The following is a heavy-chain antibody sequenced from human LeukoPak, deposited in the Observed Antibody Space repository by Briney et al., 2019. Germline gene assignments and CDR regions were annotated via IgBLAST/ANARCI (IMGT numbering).Heavy chain of an antibody. V-gene: IGHV3-23*01. Sequence: GGSLRLSCAASGFTFDDHAMSWVRQPPGEGLEWVSAISASGGSTYYAESVKGRFTISRDNSKNTLYLQMNSLRAEDTAVYYCAKNRWYYYGSGRDNWFDPWGQGTLVTVSS. CDR1: GFTFDDHA. CDR3: AKNRWYYYGSGRDNWFDP. J-gene: IGHJ5*02. CDR2: ISASGGST. D-gene: IGHD3-10*01.